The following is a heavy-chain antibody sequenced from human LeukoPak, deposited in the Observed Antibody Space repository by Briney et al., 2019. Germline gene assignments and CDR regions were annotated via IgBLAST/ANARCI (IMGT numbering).Heavy chain of an antibody. CDR2: IGGSGGTT. Sequence: GGSLRLSCAASEFTFSSNAMTWVRQAPGKGLEWVSTIGGSGGTTYYADSVKGRFTISRDNSMNMLYLQLNSLRAEDTAVYYCVKENSGSYYNEPWGQGTLVTVSS. D-gene: IGHD3-10*01. CDR3: VKENSGSYYNEP. CDR1: EFTFSSNA. J-gene: IGHJ5*02. V-gene: IGHV3-23*01.